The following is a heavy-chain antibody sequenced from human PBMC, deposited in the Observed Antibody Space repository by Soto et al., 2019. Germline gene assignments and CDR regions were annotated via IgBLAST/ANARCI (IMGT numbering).Heavy chain of an antibody. CDR2: ISSSSSYI. J-gene: IGHJ4*02. CDR1: GFTFSSYS. Sequence: SLRLSCAASGFTFSSYSMNWVRQAPGKGLEWVSSISSSSSYIYYADSVKGRFTISRDNAKNSLYLQMNSLRAEDTAVYYCARVGYYDSTDPYYFDYWGQGTLVTVSS. V-gene: IGHV3-21*01. D-gene: IGHD3-22*01. CDR3: ARVGYYDSTDPYYFDY.